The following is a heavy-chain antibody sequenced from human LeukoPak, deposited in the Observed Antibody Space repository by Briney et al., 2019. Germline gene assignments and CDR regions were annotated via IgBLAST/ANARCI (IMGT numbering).Heavy chain of an antibody. Sequence: PSETLSLTCAVYGGSFSGYYWSWIRQPPGKGLEWIWEINHSGSTNYDPSLKSRVTISVDTSKNQFSLKLSSVTAADTAVYYCARGGYCSGGSCYSDAFDIWGQGTMVTVSS. V-gene: IGHV4-34*01. CDR3: ARGGYCSGGSCYSDAFDI. D-gene: IGHD2-15*01. CDR2: INHSGST. CDR1: GGSFSGYY. J-gene: IGHJ3*02.